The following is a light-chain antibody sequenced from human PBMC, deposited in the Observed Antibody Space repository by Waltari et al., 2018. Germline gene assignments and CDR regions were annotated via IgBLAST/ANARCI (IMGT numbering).Light chain of an antibody. CDR3: QRYNSYPIT. J-gene: IGKJ3*01. Sequence: DIQMTQATSTLSASVGERVTITCRASQSSGSWLAWYQQKPGKAPNLLIYEATSLESGVPSRFSASGSGTEFTLTISSLQPDDFATYYCQRYNSYPITFGPGTKVDI. CDR1: QSSGSW. CDR2: EAT. V-gene: IGKV1-5*03.